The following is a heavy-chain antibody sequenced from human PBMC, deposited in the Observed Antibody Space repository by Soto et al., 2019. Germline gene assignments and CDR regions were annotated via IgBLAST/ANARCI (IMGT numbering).Heavy chain of an antibody. D-gene: IGHD2-8*01. V-gene: IGHV3-30*04. CDR3: APDAKGYPTHLAY. J-gene: IGHJ4*01. Sequence: QVHLADSGGGVVQPGRSLRLSCTASGFTFDNYAMHWVRQAPGKGLQWVAGIFFDGSKKYYADSVKGRFTISRDSSKDSVNLQMNSLRPEDTAGHYRAPDAKGYPTHLAYWGQGTLVIVSS. CDR1: GFTFDNYA. CDR2: IFFDGSKK.